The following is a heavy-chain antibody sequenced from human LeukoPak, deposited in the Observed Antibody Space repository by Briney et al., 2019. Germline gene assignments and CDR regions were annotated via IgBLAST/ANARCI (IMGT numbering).Heavy chain of an antibody. V-gene: IGHV3-30*03. CDR1: GFTFSSYG. Sequence: HPGGSLRLSCAASGFTFSSYGMHWVRQAPGKGLEWVAVISYDGSNKYYADSVKGRFTISRDNSKNALYLQMNSLGAEDTAVYYCADPPRDIWGQGTMVTVSS. CDR3: ADPPRDI. CDR2: ISYDGSNK. J-gene: IGHJ3*02.